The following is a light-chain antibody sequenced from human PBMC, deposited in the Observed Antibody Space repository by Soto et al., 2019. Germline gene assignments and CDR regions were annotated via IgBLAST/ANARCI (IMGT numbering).Light chain of an antibody. J-gene: IGKJ1*01. CDR2: GAS. V-gene: IGKV3-20*01. CDR3: HQYGSSRT. CDR1: QSVGSY. Sequence: IVWTQSPATLSLSPGERATLSCRASQSVGSYLAWYQQKPGQDPRRRIYGASIRATGIPARFIVSGSGTDFTLSISRVEPEHFAVYYCHQYGSSRTFGQGTKVDIK.